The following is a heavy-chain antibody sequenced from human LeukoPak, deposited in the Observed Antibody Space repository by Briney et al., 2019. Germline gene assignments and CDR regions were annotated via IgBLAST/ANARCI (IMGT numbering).Heavy chain of an antibody. CDR2: TSYDGSNK. D-gene: IGHD3-22*01. CDR1: GFTFSSYG. Sequence: GRSLRLSCAASGFTFSSYGMHWVRQAPGKGLEWVAVTSYDGSNKYYADSVKGRFTISRDNSKNTLYLQMNSLRAEDTAVYYCAKDPDYYGSSGYPDYWGQGTLVTVSS. V-gene: IGHV3-30*18. J-gene: IGHJ4*02. CDR3: AKDPDYYGSSGYPDY.